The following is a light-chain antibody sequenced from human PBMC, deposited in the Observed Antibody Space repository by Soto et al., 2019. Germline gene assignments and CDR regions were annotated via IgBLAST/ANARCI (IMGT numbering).Light chain of an antibody. Sequence: EIVMTQSPATLSVSPGERATLSCRASQSVSSNLAWYQQKPGQAPKLLIYGASTRATGIPARFSGSGSGTEFTLTIDSLQSEDFAVYYCQQRSAWPLTFGGGTKVEIK. V-gene: IGKV3-15*01. CDR2: GAS. CDR1: QSVSSN. J-gene: IGKJ4*01. CDR3: QQRSAWPLT.